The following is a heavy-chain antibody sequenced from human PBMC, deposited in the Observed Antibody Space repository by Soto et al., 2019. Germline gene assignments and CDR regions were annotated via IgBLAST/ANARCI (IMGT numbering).Heavy chain of an antibody. CDR2: IRSKAYGGTT. V-gene: IGHV3-49*04. CDR1: GFTFGDYA. J-gene: IGHJ4*02. D-gene: IGHD2-21*02. Sequence: GGSLRLSCTASGFTFGDYAMSWVRQAPGKGLEWVGFIRSKAYGGTTEYAASVTGRFTIARDESKSIAYLQMNSLKTEDTAVYYCTSCGGDCYSNYFDYWGQGTLVTVSS. CDR3: TSCGGDCYSNYFDY.